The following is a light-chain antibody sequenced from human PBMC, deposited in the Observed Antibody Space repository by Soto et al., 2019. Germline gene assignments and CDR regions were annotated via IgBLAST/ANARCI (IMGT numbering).Light chain of an antibody. Sequence: EIVLTQSPGTLSLSPGERATLSCRASQSVSNNYLAWYQQKPGQAPRLLIYGPSSRATGIPERFSGSGSGTDFTLTISRLEPEDFAVYFCHQFGSSPQTFGHGTKVEIK. V-gene: IGKV3-20*01. CDR1: QSVSNNY. J-gene: IGKJ1*01. CDR2: GPS. CDR3: HQFGSSPQT.